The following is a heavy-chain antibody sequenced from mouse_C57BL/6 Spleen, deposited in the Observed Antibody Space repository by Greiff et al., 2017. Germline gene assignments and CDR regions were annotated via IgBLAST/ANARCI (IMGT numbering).Heavy chain of an antibody. CDR2: ISSGGDYI. CDR1: GFTFSSYA. J-gene: IGHJ1*03. CDR3: TRDGLRLWYFDV. Sequence: EVKVVESGEGLVKPGGSLKLSCAASGFTFSSYAMSWVRQTPEKRLEWVAYISSGGDYIYYADTVKGRFTISRDNARNTLYLQMSSLKSEDTAMYYCTRDGLRLWYFDVWGTGTTVTVSS. V-gene: IGHV5-9-1*02. D-gene: IGHD2-4*01.